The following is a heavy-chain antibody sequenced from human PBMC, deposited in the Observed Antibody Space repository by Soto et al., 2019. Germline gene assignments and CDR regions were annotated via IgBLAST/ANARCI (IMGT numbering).Heavy chain of an antibody. V-gene: IGHV3-23*01. D-gene: IGHD3-3*01. Sequence: EVQLLESGGGLVQPGGSLRLSCAASGFTFSSYAMSWVRQAPGKGLEWVSAISGSGGSTYYADSVKGRFTISRDNSKNTLYLQMNRLRAEDTAVYYCASIFWSGYYFDYWGQGTLVTVSS. CDR2: ISGSGGST. CDR1: GFTFSSYA. CDR3: ASIFWSGYYFDY. J-gene: IGHJ4*02.